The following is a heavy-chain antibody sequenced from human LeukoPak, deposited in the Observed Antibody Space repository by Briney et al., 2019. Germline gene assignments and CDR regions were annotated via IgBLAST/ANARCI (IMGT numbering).Heavy chain of an antibody. CDR3: TTESDYGDPGENYFDY. V-gene: IGHV3-15*01. J-gene: IGHJ4*02. CDR2: IKSKTDGGTT. D-gene: IGHD4-17*01. CDR1: GFTFGNAW. Sequence: PGGSLRLSCAASGFTFGNAWMSWVRQAPGKGLEWVGRIKSKTDGGTTDYAAPVKGRFTISRDDSKNTLYLQMNSLKTEDTAVYYCTTESDYGDPGENYFDYWGQGTLVTVSS.